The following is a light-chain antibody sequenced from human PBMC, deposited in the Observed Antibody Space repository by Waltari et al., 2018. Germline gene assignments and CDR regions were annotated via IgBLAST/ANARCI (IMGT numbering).Light chain of an antibody. CDR3: SSYTRSSTRV. CDR1: SSDVGGYNY. CDR2: DVS. J-gene: IGLJ3*02. V-gene: IGLV2-14*03. Sequence: QSALTQPAAVSGSPGQSITISCTGTSSDVGGYNYVSCYQQHPGKAPKLMIYDVSNRPSGVSNRLSGSQSCNTASLTISVLQAEDEADSYCSSYTRSSTRVFGGVTKLTVL.